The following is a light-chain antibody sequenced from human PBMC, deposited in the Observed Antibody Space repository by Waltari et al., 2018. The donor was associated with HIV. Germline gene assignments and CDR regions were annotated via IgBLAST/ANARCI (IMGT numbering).Light chain of an antibody. CDR1: SGHSDYA. V-gene: IGLV4-69*01. CDR2: LNNDGSH. Sequence: QPVVTQSPSAAASLGASVKLTCTLSSGHSDYAIAWHQQHPQKGPRYLMMLNNDGSHYQGDGIPDRFSCSSSGAERYLIISSLQSGDEADYYCQTWDTGIIIFGGGTKVTVL. J-gene: IGLJ2*01. CDR3: QTWDTGIII.